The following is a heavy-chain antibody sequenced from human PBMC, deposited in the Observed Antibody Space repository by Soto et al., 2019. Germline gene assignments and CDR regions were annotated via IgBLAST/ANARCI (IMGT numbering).Heavy chain of an antibody. D-gene: IGHD1-7*01. Sequence: QVQLVQSGAEVKKPGASVKVSCTASGYTFTGYFMHWVRQAPGQGLEWMGWINPSSGGTNYAQKFQGRVTMTRDTSISTAYMELSRLRSDDTAVYYCAHRESITGTTLVDYWGQGTLVTVSS. CDR3: AHRESITGTTLVDY. CDR1: GYTFTGYF. CDR2: INPSSGGT. V-gene: IGHV1-2*02. J-gene: IGHJ4*02.